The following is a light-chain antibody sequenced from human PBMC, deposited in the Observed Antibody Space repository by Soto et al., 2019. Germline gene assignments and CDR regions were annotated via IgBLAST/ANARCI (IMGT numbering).Light chain of an antibody. CDR1: QSISSY. CDR2: AAS. J-gene: IGKJ1*01. CDR3: HQSYDTPRT. Sequence: DIQMTQSPSSLSASVGDRVTITCRASQSISSYLNWYQQKPGKAPKLLIYAASSLQSGVPSRFSGRGSGTDFALTISSLQPEDFATYYCHQSYDTPRTCGQGTKVDVK. V-gene: IGKV1-39*01.